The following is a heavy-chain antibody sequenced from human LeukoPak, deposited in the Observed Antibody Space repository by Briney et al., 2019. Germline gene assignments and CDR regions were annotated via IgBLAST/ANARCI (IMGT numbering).Heavy chain of an antibody. D-gene: IGHD6-19*01. Sequence: ASVKVSCTASGYTFTSYGINWVRQAPGQGLEWMGWISAYNGNTNYAQKLQGRVTMTTDTSTSTAYMELRSLRSDDTAVYYCARASAVAGIFDYWGQGTLVTVSS. CDR1: GYTFTSYG. J-gene: IGHJ4*02. V-gene: IGHV1-18*01. CDR2: ISAYNGNT. CDR3: ARASAVAGIFDY.